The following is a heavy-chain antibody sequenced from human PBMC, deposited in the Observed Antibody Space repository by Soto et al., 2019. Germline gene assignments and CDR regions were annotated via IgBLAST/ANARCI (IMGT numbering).Heavy chain of an antibody. CDR2: INAGNGNT. V-gene: IGHV1-3*01. CDR1: GYTFTSSA. Sequence: QVQLVQSGAEVKKPGASVKVSCMASGYTFTSSAMHWVRQAPGQRLEWMGWINAGNGNTKYSQKFQGRVTITRDTSASTAYMELSSLRSEDTAVYYCARVRGRDYGGISRDAFDIWGQGTMVTVSS. D-gene: IGHD4-17*01. CDR3: ARVRGRDYGGISRDAFDI. J-gene: IGHJ3*02.